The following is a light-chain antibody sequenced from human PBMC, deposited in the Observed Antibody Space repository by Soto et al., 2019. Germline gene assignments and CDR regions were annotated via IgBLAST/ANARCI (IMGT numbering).Light chain of an antibody. CDR2: DAS. Sequence: DIQMTQSPSTLSASVGDRVTITCRASQSISSWLAWYQQKPGKAPNLLIYDASSLESGVPSRFSGSGSGTEFTLTISSLQPDDFATYYYQQYNSYWTFGQGTKVDIK. CDR1: QSISSW. V-gene: IGKV1-5*01. CDR3: QQYNSYWT. J-gene: IGKJ1*01.